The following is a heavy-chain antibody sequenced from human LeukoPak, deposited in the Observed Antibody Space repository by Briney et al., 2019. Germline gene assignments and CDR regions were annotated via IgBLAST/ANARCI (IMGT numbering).Heavy chain of an antibody. J-gene: IGHJ4*02. V-gene: IGHV3-30-3*01. Sequence: PGRSLRLSCAAAGFTFSSYAMHLVRQAPGKGLGWVAVISYDGSNKYYADSVTGRFTISRDNSKNKLYLKMNSMRAEDTAVYYCARDFYDSSGYYSTFDYWGQGTLVTVSS. CDR1: GFTFSSYA. CDR3: ARDFYDSSGYYSTFDY. D-gene: IGHD3-22*01. CDR2: ISYDGSNK.